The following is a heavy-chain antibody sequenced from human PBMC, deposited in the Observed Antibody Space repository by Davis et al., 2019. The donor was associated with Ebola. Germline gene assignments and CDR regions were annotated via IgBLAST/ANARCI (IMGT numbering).Heavy chain of an antibody. V-gene: IGHV1-69*05. CDR1: GGTFSSYA. D-gene: IGHD2-15*01. CDR3: ARSGGSGTRLNWFDP. Sequence: SVKVSCKASGGTFSSYAISWVRQAPGQGLEWMGGIIPIFGTANYAQKFQDRVTITRDTSASTAYMELSSLRSEDTAVYYCARSGGSGTRLNWFDPWGQGTLVTVSS. CDR2: IIPIFGTA. J-gene: IGHJ5*02.